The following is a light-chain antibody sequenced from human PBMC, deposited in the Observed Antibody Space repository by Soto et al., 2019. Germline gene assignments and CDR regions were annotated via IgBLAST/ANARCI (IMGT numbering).Light chain of an antibody. CDR1: SSDVGGYNS. CDR3: CSYVGSYSYV. CDR2: DVS. V-gene: IGLV2-11*01. Sequence: QSVLPQPRSVSGSPGQSVTVSCTGTSSDVGGYNSVSWYQQHPGKAPKLMIYDVSKRPSGVPDRFSGSKSGNTASLTISGLQAEDEADYYCCSYVGSYSYVFGTGTKVTVL. J-gene: IGLJ1*01.